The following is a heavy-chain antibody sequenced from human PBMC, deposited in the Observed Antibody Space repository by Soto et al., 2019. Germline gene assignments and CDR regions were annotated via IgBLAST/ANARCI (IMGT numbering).Heavy chain of an antibody. V-gene: IGHV4-59*01. CDR2: TYYSGST. D-gene: IGHD3-3*01. CDR3: ARAVHYYDFWSGSVSPNWFDP. CDR1: GGSISSYD. Sequence: PSETLSLTSTVSGGSISSYDWSWIRQPPGKGLEWIGYTYYSGSTNYNPSPKSRVTISVDTSKNQFSLKLSSVTAADTAVYYCARAVHYYDFWSGSVSPNWFDPWGQGTLVTVSS. J-gene: IGHJ5*02.